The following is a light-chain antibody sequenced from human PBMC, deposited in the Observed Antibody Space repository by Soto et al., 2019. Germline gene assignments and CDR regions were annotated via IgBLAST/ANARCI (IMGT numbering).Light chain of an antibody. CDR3: QQYDSSWT. V-gene: IGKV3-20*01. Sequence: EMVLTQSPGTLSLSPGERATLSCRASQSVPSNFLAWYQQKPGQAPILVIYGVSRRASGIPDRFSGSGSGPDFTLTISRLEPEDFAVYYCQQYDSSWTFGQGTKVEIK. CDR2: GVS. J-gene: IGKJ1*01. CDR1: QSVPSNF.